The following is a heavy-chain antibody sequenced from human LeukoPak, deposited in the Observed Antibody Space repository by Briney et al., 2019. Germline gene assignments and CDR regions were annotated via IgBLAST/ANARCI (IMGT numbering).Heavy chain of an antibody. CDR1: GFTFSSYA. CDR3: AKMLLNYYDTSGGAFDI. D-gene: IGHD3-22*01. J-gene: IGHJ3*02. CDR2: VSGSGVST. V-gene: IGHV3-23*01. Sequence: GGSLRLSCAVSGFTFSSYAMSWVRQAPGKGLEWVSAVSGSGVSTYYADSVKGRFTISRDHSKNTLYLQMHSLRAEDTAVYYCAKMLLNYYDTSGGAFDIWGQGTMVTVSS.